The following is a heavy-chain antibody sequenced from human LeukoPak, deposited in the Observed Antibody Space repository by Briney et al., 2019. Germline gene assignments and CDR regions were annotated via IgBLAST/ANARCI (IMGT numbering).Heavy chain of an antibody. V-gene: IGHV4-30-2*01. Sequence: PSETLSLTCTVSGGSISSGGYYWSWIRQPPGKGLEWIGYIYHSGSTYYNPSLKSRVTISVDRSKNQFSLKLSSVTAADTAVYYCAREDTEMATPNGFDYWGQGTLVTVSS. D-gene: IGHD5-24*01. J-gene: IGHJ4*02. CDR1: GGSISSGGYY. CDR2: IYHSGST. CDR3: AREDTEMATPNGFDY.